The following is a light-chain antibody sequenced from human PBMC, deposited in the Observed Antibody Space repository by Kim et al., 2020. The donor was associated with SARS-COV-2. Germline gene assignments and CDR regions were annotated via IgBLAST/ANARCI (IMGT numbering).Light chain of an antibody. CDR2: AAS. Sequence: DIVLTQSPGTLSLSPGERATLSCRASQSVSGSYLTWYQQKPGQAPRLLIYAASSRATGIPDRFSGSGSGTDFTLTISRLEPEDFAVYYCQQYGSSPTFGQGTRLEIK. CDR3: QQYGSSPT. CDR1: QSVSGSY. J-gene: IGKJ5*01. V-gene: IGKV3-20*01.